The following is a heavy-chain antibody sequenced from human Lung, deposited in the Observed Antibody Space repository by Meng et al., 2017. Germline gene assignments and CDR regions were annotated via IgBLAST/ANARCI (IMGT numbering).Heavy chain of an antibody. V-gene: IGHV1-18*01. D-gene: IGHD2-15*01. J-gene: IGHJ4*02. CDR3: ARAEEEYCSDGSCPNFDF. CDR2: ISGYNGNT. CDR1: GNTFTKYG. Sequence: QVQLVQSGAEVETPGASVKVSCMASGNTFTKYGITWVRQAPGQGLEWMGWISGYNGNTNYEQKLQGRVTMTTDTSTSTAYMELRSLRSDDAAVYYCARAEEEYCSDGSCPNFDFWGQGTLVTVSS.